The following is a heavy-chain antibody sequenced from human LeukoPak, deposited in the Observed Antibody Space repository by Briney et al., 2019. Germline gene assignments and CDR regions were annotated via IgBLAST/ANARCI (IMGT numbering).Heavy chain of an antibody. CDR3: AKDSSGYYPYYFDY. D-gene: IGHD3-22*01. CDR1: GGSISSYY. CDR2: ISGSGGST. Sequence: ETLSLTCTVSGGSISSYYWSWVRQAPEKGLEWVSAISGSGGSTYYADSVKGRFTISRDNSKNTLYLQMNSLRAEDTAVYYCAKDSSGYYPYYFDYWGQGTLVTVSS. V-gene: IGHV3-23*01. J-gene: IGHJ4*02.